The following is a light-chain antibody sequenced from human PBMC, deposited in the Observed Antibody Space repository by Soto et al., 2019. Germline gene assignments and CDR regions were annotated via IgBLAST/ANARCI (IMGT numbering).Light chain of an antibody. J-gene: IGKJ1*01. CDR2: QTS. CDR3: HQRQSWPRT. V-gene: IGKV3-11*01. CDR1: QYINTR. Sequence: EIVFTQSPATLSSFPGDRVTLSFRASQYINTRLAWYQHRPGQAPRLLIYQTSIRAAGIPARFSASGTGTDFTLTISDVQPEDFAVYYCHQRQSWPRTFGQGTKVDI.